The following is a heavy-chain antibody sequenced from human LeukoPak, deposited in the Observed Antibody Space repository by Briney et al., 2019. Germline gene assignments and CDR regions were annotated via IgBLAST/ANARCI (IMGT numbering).Heavy chain of an antibody. CDR3: ARRTDYVLQYYSYYYMDV. CDR1: GGSISNKY. Sequence: SETLSLTCTVCGGSISNKYWSWIRQPPGKGLEWIGYIYYSGSTNYNPSLKSRVTILVDTSKNQFSLKLSSVTAADTAVYYCARRTDYVLQYYSYYYMDVWGKGTTVTVSS. D-gene: IGHD4-17*01. V-gene: IGHV4-59*12. J-gene: IGHJ6*03. CDR2: IYYSGST.